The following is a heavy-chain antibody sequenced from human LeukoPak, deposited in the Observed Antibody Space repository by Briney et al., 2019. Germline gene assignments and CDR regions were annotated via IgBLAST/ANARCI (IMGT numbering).Heavy chain of an antibody. CDR2: IKQDGSEK. CDR1: GFTFNRYW. Sequence: GGSLRLSCVASGFTFNRYWMSWVRQAPGKGLEWVANIKQDGSEKYYVDSVKGRFTISRDNVQNSLYLVINSLRAEDTAIYYCATIYCSNGVCYYFDYWGQGTLVTVSS. V-gene: IGHV3-7*01. J-gene: IGHJ4*02. CDR3: ATIYCSNGVCYYFDY. D-gene: IGHD2-8*01.